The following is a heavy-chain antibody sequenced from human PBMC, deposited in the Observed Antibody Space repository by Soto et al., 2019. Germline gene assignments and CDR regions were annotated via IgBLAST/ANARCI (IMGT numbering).Heavy chain of an antibody. CDR3: ARKRGYSYGYQTKRPYYYGMDV. J-gene: IGHJ6*02. V-gene: IGHV3-21*01. CDR1: GFTFTSYS. D-gene: IGHD5-18*01. CDR2: ISSGSNYI. Sequence: PGGSLRLSCAASGFTFTSYSMNWVRQAPGKGLEWVSSISSGSNYIYYADSVKGRFTISRDNSKNTLYLQMNSLRAEDTAVYYCARKRGYSYGYQTKRPYYYGMDVWGQGTTVTVSS.